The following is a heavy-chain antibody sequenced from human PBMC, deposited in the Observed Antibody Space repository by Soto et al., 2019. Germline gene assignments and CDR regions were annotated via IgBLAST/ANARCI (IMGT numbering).Heavy chain of an antibody. CDR2: ISPIDSDT. V-gene: IGHV5-51*01. CDR1: GFSFTSYW. D-gene: IGHD3-9*01. CDR3: ARQSYYDVLTGYLNWFDS. J-gene: IGHJ5*01. Sequence: PAESLKISCKGSGFSFTSYWIGWVRQMPGHGMEWMGIISPIDSDTRYSPSFAGQVTISADNSISTAYLQWSSLKASDTGIYYCARQSYYDVLTGYLNWFDSWGRGTQVTVSS.